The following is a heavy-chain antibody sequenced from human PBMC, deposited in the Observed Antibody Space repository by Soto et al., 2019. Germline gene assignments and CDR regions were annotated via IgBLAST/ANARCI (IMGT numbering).Heavy chain of an antibody. CDR3: ARDLAPYCGGDCKIDY. V-gene: IGHV3-33*01. Sequence: LRLSCAASGFTFSNYGMHWVRQAPGKGLEWVAFIWYDGSNKFYADSVKGRFTISRDNSKNTLYLQMNSLRAEDTAVYYCARDLAPYCGGDCKIDYWGQGTLVTVSS. CDR2: IWYDGSNK. CDR1: GFTFSNYG. D-gene: IGHD2-21*02. J-gene: IGHJ4*02.